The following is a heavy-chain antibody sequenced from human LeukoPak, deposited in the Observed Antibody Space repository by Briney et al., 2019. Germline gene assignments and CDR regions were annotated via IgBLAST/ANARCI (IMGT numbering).Heavy chain of an antibody. CDR3: ARVAYRYSINDWSRTGLGAYATKYYYYMDV. CDR1: GGSFSDYS. CDR2: INHNGGT. Sequence: SETLSLTCAVYGGSFSDYSWTWIRQAPGEGLELIGEINHNGGTNHNPSLVSRVIMSVDTSKNQFSLKVSSVTAADTAVYYCARVAYRYSINDWSRTGLGAYATKYYYYMDVWGKGTTVTVSS. V-gene: IGHV4-34*01. J-gene: IGHJ6*03. D-gene: IGHD3-9*01.